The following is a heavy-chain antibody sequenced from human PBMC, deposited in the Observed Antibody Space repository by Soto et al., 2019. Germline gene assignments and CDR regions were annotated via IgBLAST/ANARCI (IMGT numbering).Heavy chain of an antibody. CDR1: GFTFSSYS. CDR3: ARFNWGSRGPTFGSPDFDY. CDR2: ISSSSSTI. V-gene: IGHV3-48*02. Sequence: EVQLVESGGGLVQPGGSLRLSCAASGFTFSSYSMNWVRQAPGKGLEWVSYISSSSSTIYYADSVKGRFTISRDNAKNSLYLQMNSLRDEDTAVYYCARFNWGSRGPTFGSPDFDYWGQGTLVTVSS. J-gene: IGHJ4*02. D-gene: IGHD7-27*01.